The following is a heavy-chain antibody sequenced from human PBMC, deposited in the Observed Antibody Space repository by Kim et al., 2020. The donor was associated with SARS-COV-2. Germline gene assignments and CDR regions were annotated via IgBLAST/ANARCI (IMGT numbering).Heavy chain of an antibody. J-gene: IGHJ4*02. CDR2: ISYDGSNK. V-gene: IGHV3-30*18. CDR1: GFTFSSYG. D-gene: IGHD1-20*01. Sequence: GGSLRLSCAASGFTFSSYGMHWVRQAPGKGLEWVAVISYDGSNKYYADSVKGRFTISRDNSKNTLYLQMNSLRAEDTAVYYCAKITGTTLPNFDYWGQGTLVTVSS. CDR3: AKITGTTLPNFDY.